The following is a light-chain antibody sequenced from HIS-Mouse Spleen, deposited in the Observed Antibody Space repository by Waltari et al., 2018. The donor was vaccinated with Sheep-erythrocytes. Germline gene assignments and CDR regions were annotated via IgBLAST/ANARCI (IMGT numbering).Light chain of an antibody. CDR2: DVS. Sequence: QSALTQPRSVSGSPGQSVTISCTGTSSDVGGCNYVSWYQQHPGNAPRRMIYDVSKRPAGXPDRFSGSKSGXXASLTISXLQXEXEADYYCCSYAGSYNHVFATGTKVTX. V-gene: IGLV2-11*01. CDR1: SSDVGGCNY. CDR3: CSYAGSYNHV. J-gene: IGLJ1*01.